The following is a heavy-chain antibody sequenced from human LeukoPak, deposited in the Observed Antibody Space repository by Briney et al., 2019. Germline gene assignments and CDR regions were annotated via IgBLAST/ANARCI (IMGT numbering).Heavy chain of an antibody. CDR3: AVIYSGGYWFSYFDY. D-gene: IGHD3-22*01. CDR1: GYTFTGYY. V-gene: IGHV1-2*02. Sequence: GASVKVSCKASGYTFTGYYMHWVRQAPGQGLEWMGWINPNSGGTNYAQKFQGRVTMTRDTSISTAYMELSRLRSDDTAVYYCAVIYSGGYWFSYFDYWGQGTLVTVSS. CDR2: INPNSGGT. J-gene: IGHJ4*02.